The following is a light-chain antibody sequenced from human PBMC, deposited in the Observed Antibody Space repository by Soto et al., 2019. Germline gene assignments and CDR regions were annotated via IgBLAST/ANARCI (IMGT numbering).Light chain of an antibody. J-gene: IGLJ1*01. CDR3: AALDDSRSGYV. V-gene: IGLV1-47*01. CDR2: NSK. Sequence: QSVLTQTPSASGTPGQRVTISCSGGSSNIGSNYVSWFQQLPGTAPTLLIYNSKQLPSAVPERFSGSKSVTSASLAITGLRSEDDADYFCAALDDSRSGYVFGTGTKVTVL. CDR1: SSNIGSNY.